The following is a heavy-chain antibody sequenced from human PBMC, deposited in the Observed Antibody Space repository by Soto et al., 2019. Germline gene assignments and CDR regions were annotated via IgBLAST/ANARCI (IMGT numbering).Heavy chain of an antibody. D-gene: IGHD3-10*01. V-gene: IGHV3-23*01. CDR2: ISGSGGST. J-gene: IGHJ4*02. Sequence: GGSLRLSCAASGFTFSSYAMSWVRQAPGKGLEWVSAISGSGGSTYYADSVKGRFTISRDNSKNTLYLQMNSLRAEDTAVYYCAKSLPLWFGELLSAALDYWGQGTLVTVSS. CDR1: GFTFSSYA. CDR3: AKSLPLWFGELLSAALDY.